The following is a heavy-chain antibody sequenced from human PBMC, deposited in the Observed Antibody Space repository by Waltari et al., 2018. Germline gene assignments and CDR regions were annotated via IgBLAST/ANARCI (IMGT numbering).Heavy chain of an antibody. CDR2: INCNTGDS. CDR1: GYPFTAYY. V-gene: IGHV1-2*02. Sequence: QVQLVQSGAEVRDPGASVKVSCKTSGYPFTAYYRHGVRQAPGQGLEWMAWINCNTGDSNSAQTFQGRVTVTRDTSMSTVYMELGRLRSDDTALYYCVREALPGNKIIDYWGQGTLLTVSS. CDR3: VREALPGNKIIDY. J-gene: IGHJ4*02. D-gene: IGHD1-1*01.